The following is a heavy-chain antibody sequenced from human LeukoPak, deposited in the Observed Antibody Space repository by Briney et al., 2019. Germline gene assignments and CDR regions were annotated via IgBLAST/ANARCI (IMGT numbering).Heavy chain of an antibody. CDR1: GFTFNYYV. Sequence: GGSLRLSCAASGFTFNYYVMSWVRKAPGKGLEWVSSIIGSGGTTYYADSVKGRFTISRDNSKNTLYLQMNSLRAEDTAVYYCVKQLCGNAKCYDREWFDPWGQGTLVTLSS. CDR2: IIGSGGTT. V-gene: IGHV3-23*01. CDR3: VKQLCGNAKCYDREWFDP. J-gene: IGHJ5*02. D-gene: IGHD2-2*01.